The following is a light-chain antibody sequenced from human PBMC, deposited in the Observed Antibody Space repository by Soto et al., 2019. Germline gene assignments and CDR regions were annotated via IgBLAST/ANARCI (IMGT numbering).Light chain of an antibody. V-gene: IGLV1-40*01. J-gene: IGLJ2*01. CDR2: GNS. CDR1: ISNIGAGYD. CDR3: QSYDSSLSGSV. Sequence: QSVLTQPPSVSGAPGQRVTISCTGIISNIGAGYDVHWYQPLPGTAPKLLIYGNSNRPSGVPDRFSGSKSGTSASLAITGLQAEDEADYSCQSYDSSLSGSVFGGGTQLTVL.